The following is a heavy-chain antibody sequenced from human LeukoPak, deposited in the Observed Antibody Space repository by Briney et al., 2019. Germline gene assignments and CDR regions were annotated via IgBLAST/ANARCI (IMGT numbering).Heavy chain of an antibody. CDR2: ISGSGGST. J-gene: IGHJ4*02. CDR3: AKEIAARPSLGDY. CDR1: GFIFGDYA. D-gene: IGHD6-6*01. Sequence: GGSLRLSCTGAGFIFGDYALSWVRQAPGKGLEWVSAISGSGGSTYYADSVKGRFTISRDNSKNTLYLQMNSLRAEDTAVYYCAKEIAARPSLGDYWGQGTLVTVSS. V-gene: IGHV3-23*01.